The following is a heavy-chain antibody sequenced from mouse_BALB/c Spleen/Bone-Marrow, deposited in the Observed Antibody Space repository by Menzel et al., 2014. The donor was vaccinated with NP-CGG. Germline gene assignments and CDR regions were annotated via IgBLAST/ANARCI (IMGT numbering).Heavy chain of an antibody. J-gene: IGHJ4*01. Sequence: EVKLMESGAELVKPGASVMLSCTASGFNIKDTYMYWVKQRPEQGLEWIGRIDPANGNTKYDPRFQGKATITADTSSNTAYLQLNSLTSEDTAVYYCARSSPYYDVDYWGQGTSVTVSS. D-gene: IGHD6-1*01. CDR3: ARSSPYYDVDY. CDR2: IDPANGNT. V-gene: IGHV14-3*02. CDR1: GFNIKDTY.